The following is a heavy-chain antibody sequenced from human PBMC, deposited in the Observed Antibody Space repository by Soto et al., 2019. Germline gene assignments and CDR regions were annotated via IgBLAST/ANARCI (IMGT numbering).Heavy chain of an antibody. CDR2: ISAYNGNT. J-gene: IGHJ3*02. CDR1: GYTFTSYG. V-gene: IGHV1-18*01. Sequence: QVQLVQSGAEVKKPGASVKVSCKASGYTFTSYGISWVRQAPGQGLEWMGWISAYNGNTNYAQKLQGRVTMTTDTSTSTAYMELRTLRSDDTAVYYCARDSLDTRGYSYGWGAFDIWGQGTMVTVSS. D-gene: IGHD5-18*01. CDR3: ARDSLDTRGYSYGWGAFDI.